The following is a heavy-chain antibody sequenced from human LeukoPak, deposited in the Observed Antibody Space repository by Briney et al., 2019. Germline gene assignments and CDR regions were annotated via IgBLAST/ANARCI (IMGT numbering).Heavy chain of an antibody. CDR2: IYRGGNT. CDR1: GFTFSTYG. V-gene: IGHV3-23*03. J-gene: IGHJ5*02. CDR3: ATFSYAGNAGGSAGS. Sequence: GGSLRLSCAASGFTFSTYGMNWVRQAPGKGLEWVSVIYRGGNTYYADSVKGRFSISRDNSKNTVNLQMNSLRAEDTAVYYCATFSYAGNAGGSAGSWGQGTLVTVSS. D-gene: IGHD4-23*01.